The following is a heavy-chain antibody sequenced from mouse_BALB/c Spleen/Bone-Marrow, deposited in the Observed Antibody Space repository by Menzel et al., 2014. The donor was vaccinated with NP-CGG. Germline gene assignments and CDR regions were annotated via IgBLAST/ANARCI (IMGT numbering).Heavy chain of an antibody. J-gene: IGHJ2*01. D-gene: IGHD2-10*02. Sequence: LVESGAELVRPGSSVKISCKASGYPFSSYWMNWVRQRLGQGLEWIGQIYPGDGETNYNGKFKGNATLTADKSSSTAYMQLMSLTSEDSAVYFCARKYGDYWGQGTTLTVSS. V-gene: IGHV1-80*01. CDR1: GYPFSSYW. CDR2: IYPGDGET. CDR3: ARKYGDY.